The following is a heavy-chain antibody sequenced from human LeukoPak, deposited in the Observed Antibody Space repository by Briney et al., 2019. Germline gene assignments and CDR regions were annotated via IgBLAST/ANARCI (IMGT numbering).Heavy chain of an antibody. V-gene: IGHV3-21*01. Sequence: GGSLRLSCAASGFTFNIYSINWVRQAPGKGLEWVSAISSSSSYIYYADSVKGRFTISRDNAKNLVYLQMNSLRVEDTAVYYCAREDGRWGQGTMVTVSS. CDR1: GFTFNIYS. CDR2: ISSSSSYI. J-gene: IGHJ3*01. CDR3: AREDGR. D-gene: IGHD5-24*01.